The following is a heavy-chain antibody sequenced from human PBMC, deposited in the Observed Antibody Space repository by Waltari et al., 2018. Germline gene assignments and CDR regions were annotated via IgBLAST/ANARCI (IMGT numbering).Heavy chain of an antibody. Sequence: EVQLVESGGGLVQPGGSLRLSCAASGFTFSSYGMSWVRQAPGKGLEWVANIKQDGSEKYYVDSVKGRFTISRDNAKNSLYLQMNSLRAEDTAVYYCARVGRYCSSTSCYLSAFDIWGQGTMVTVSS. V-gene: IGHV3-7*01. CDR3: ARVGRYCSSTSCYLSAFDI. D-gene: IGHD2-2*01. J-gene: IGHJ3*02. CDR2: IKQDGSEK. CDR1: GFTFSSYG.